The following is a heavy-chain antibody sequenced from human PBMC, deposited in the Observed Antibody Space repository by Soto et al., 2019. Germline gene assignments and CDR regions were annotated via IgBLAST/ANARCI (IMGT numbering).Heavy chain of an antibody. V-gene: IGHV4-39*01. J-gene: IGHJ4*02. CDR1: GVPISNTSYY. CDR2: IYYSGKT. CDR3: ARHGSY. Sequence: PSETLSLTFTVSGVPISNTSYYWGWIRQSPGKGLEWIGTIYYSGKTYYHPALKSRVTISVDTSNNRFSLKLSSVNDEDTAVYYCARHGSYWGQGTLVPVSS.